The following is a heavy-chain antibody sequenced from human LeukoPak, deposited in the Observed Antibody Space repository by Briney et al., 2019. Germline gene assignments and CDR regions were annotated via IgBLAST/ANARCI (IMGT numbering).Heavy chain of an antibody. CDR2: INPSGGST. CDR3: ASAIVVVPAAIFYGMDV. Sequence: ASVTVSCKASGCTFTSYYMHWVRQAPGQGLEWMGLINPSGGSTSYAQKFQGRVTMTRDTSTSTVYMELSSLRSEDTAVYYCASAIVVVPAAIFYGMDVWGQGTTVTVSS. D-gene: IGHD2-2*01. J-gene: IGHJ6*02. V-gene: IGHV1-46*01. CDR1: GCTFTSYY.